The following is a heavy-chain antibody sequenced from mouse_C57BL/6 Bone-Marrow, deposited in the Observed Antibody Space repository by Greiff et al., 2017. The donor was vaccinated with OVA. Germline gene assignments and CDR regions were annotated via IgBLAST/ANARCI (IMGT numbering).Heavy chain of an antibody. V-gene: IGHV14-4*01. CDR3: TTYRY. J-gene: IGHJ2*01. Sequence: VQLKESGAELVRPGASVKLSCTASGFNIKDDYMHWVKERPEQGLEWIGWIDPENGDTEYASKFPGQATITAATSSKTVYLHLSSLTSEDTAVYYCTTYRYWGQGTTLTVSS. CDR2: IDPENGDT. CDR1: GFNIKDDY.